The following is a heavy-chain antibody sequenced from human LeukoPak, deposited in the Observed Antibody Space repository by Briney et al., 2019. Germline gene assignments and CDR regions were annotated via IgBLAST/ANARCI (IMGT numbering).Heavy chain of an antibody. J-gene: IGHJ5*02. CDR1: GGSISSYY. V-gene: IGHV4-59*01. Sequence: PETLSLTCTVSGGSISSYYWSWIRQPPGKGLEWIGYIYYSGSTNYNPSLESRVTISVDTSKNQFSLKLSSVTAADTAVYYCARAELLWFGESRSWFDPWGQGTLVTVSS. CDR3: ARAELLWFGESRSWFDP. CDR2: IYYSGST. D-gene: IGHD3-10*01.